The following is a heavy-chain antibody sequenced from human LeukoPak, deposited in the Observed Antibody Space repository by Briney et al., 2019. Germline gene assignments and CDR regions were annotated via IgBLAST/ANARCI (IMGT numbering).Heavy chain of an antibody. CDR2: IYYSGST. D-gene: IGHD6-6*01. V-gene: IGHV4-59*01. CDR3: ARGVEYSSSSGLGY. J-gene: IGHJ1*01. Sequence: SETLSLTCTVSSGSISSYYWSWIRQPPRKGLEWIGYIYYSGSTNYNPSLKSRVTISVDTSKNQFSLKLSSVTAADTAVYYCARGVEYSSSSGLGYWGQGTLVTVSS. CDR1: SGSISSYY.